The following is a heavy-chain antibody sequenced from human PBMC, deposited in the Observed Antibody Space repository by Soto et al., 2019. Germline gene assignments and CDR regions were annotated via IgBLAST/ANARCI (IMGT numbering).Heavy chain of an antibody. Sequence: QLQLQESGPGLVKPSETLSLTCTVSGGSISSSSYYWGWIRQPPGKGLEWIGSIYYRGSTSYNPSLKSRVTISVDTSKNQFSLKLSSVTAADTAVYYCARQRDYYDSSGYLDVWGQGTTVTVSS. CDR3: ARQRDYYDSSGYLDV. CDR1: GGSISSSSYY. D-gene: IGHD3-22*01. J-gene: IGHJ6*02. V-gene: IGHV4-39*01. CDR2: IYYRGST.